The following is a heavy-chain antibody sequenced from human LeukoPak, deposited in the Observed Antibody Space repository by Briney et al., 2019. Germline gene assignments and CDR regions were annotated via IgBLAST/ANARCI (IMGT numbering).Heavy chain of an antibody. CDR3: AKDILRARYFDWSSHY. J-gene: IGHJ4*02. CDR2: IRYNGNNQ. V-gene: IGHV3-30*02. D-gene: IGHD3-9*01. Sequence: PGGSLRLSCAASGFTFNNYGMHWVRQAPGKGLEWVAFIRYNGNNQYYADSVKGRFTISRDNSKNTLYLQMNSLKGDDTAVYYCAKDILRARYFDWSSHYWGQGTLVTVSS. CDR1: GFTFNNYG.